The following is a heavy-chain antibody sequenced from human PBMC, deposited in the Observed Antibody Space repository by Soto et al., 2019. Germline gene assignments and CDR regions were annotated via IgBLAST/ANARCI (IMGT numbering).Heavy chain of an antibody. D-gene: IGHD1-26*01. Sequence: GGSLRLSCAASGFTFSSYWMHWVRQAPGKGLVWVSRINSDGSSTSYADSVKGRFTISRDNAKNTLYLQMNSLRAKDTAVYYCARRGRDGYYYYGMDVWGQGTTVTVSS. V-gene: IGHV3-74*01. CDR1: GFTFSSYW. CDR2: INSDGSST. CDR3: ARRGRDGYYYYGMDV. J-gene: IGHJ6*02.